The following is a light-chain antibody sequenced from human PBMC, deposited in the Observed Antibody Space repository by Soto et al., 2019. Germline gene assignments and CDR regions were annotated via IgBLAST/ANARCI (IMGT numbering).Light chain of an antibody. CDR3: QSYDSALSVYVV. CDR2: GDT. CDR1: SSNIGANYD. J-gene: IGLJ2*01. Sequence: QSVLTQPPSVSGAPGQRITISCTGTSSNIGANYDVHWYQQLPGTAPKLLIYGDTNRPSGVPDRFSGSKSGTSASLAITGLQPEDEADYYCQSYDSALSVYVVFGGGTKVTVL. V-gene: IGLV1-40*01.